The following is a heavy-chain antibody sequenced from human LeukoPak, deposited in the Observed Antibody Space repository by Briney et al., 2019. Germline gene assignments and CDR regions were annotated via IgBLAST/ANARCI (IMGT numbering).Heavy chain of an antibody. J-gene: IGHJ4*02. CDR2: ISYDGSNK. CDR1: GFTFSSYA. Sequence: GGSLRLSCAASGFTFSSYAMHWVRQAPGKGLEWVAVISYDGSNKYYADSVKGRFTISRDNSKNTLYLQMNSLRAEDTAAYYCARDDGWLHTGGPFFDYWGQGTLVTVSS. V-gene: IGHV3-30-3*01. D-gene: IGHD5-24*01. CDR3: ARDDGWLHTGGPFFDY.